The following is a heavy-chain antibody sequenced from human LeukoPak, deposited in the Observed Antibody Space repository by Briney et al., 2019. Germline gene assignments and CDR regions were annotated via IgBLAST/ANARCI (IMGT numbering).Heavy chain of an antibody. CDR1: GFTFSSYG. Sequence: PGGSLRLSCAASGFTFSSYGMHWVRQAPGKGLEWVAVISYDGSNKYYADSVKGRFTISRDNSKNTLYLQMNSLRAEDTAVYYCAYCSGGSCYSGFDYWGQGTLVTVSS. V-gene: IGHV3-30*03. D-gene: IGHD2-15*01. J-gene: IGHJ4*02. CDR3: AYCSGGSCYSGFDY. CDR2: ISYDGSNK.